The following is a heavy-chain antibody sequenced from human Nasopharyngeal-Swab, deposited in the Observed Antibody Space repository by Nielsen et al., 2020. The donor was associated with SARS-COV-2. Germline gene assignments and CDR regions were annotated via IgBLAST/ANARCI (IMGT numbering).Heavy chain of an antibody. V-gene: IGHV3-53*01. CDR3: ARDADSGSYAPVGMDV. Sequence: VRQLPGKGLEWVSVIYSGGSTYYADSVKGRFTISRDNSKNTLYLQMNSLRAEDTAVYYCARDADSGSYAPVGMDVWGQGTTVTVSS. J-gene: IGHJ6*02. D-gene: IGHD1-26*01. CDR2: IYSGGST.